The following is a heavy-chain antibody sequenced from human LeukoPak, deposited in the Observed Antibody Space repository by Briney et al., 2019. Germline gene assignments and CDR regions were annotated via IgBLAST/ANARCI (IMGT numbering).Heavy chain of an antibody. CDR2: ISAYNGNT. CDR1: GYTFTSYG. Sequence: ASVKVSCKASGYTFTSYGISWVRQAPGQGLEWMGWISAYNGNTNYAQKLQGRVTMTTDTSTSTAYMELRSLRSDDTAVYYCAREVGGYCSSTSCYSEFDYWGQGTLVTVFS. V-gene: IGHV1-18*01. J-gene: IGHJ4*02. CDR3: AREVGGYCSSTSCYSEFDY. D-gene: IGHD2-2*01.